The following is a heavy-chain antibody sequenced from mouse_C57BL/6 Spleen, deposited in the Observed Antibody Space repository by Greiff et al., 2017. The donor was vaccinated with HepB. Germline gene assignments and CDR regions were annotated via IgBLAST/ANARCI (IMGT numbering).Heavy chain of an antibody. CDR1: GYTFTSYW. J-gene: IGHJ2*01. CDR3: ARGGDGRYFDY. V-gene: IGHV1-72*01. Sequence: VQLQQSGAELVKPGASVKLSCKASGYTFTSYWMHWVKQRPGRGLEWIGGIDPNSGGTKYNEKFKSKATLTVDKPSSTAYMQLSSLTSKDSAVYYCARGGDGRYFDYWGQGTTLTVSS. CDR2: IDPNSGGT.